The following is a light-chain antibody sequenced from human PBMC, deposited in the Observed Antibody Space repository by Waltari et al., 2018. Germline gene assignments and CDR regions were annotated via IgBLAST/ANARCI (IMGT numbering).Light chain of an antibody. CDR3: QSYDSSLSGYVV. Sequence: QSVLTQPPSVSGAPGQRVTISCTGSSSNIGAGYDVHWYQQLPGTAPKLLIYGDSNRPSGVPDRFPGSKSGPSASRAITGLQAEDEADYYGQSYDSSLSGYVVFGGGTKLTVL. CDR1: SSNIGAGYD. CDR2: GDS. J-gene: IGLJ2*01. V-gene: IGLV1-40*01.